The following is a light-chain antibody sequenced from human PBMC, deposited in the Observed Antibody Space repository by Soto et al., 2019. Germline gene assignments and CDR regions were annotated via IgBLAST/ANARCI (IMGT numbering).Light chain of an antibody. Sequence: EVVMTQSPLSLPVTLGQPASISCRSSQSLVHTDGNTYLSWFHQRPGQSPRRLIHKVSEWDSGGQDRLSGSGSGTDFTLRISRVEAEDVGVYYCMQTTHWPYTFGQGTKLEI. CDR1: QSLVHTDGNTY. CDR3: MQTTHWPYT. J-gene: IGKJ2*01. CDR2: KVS. V-gene: IGKV2-30*02.